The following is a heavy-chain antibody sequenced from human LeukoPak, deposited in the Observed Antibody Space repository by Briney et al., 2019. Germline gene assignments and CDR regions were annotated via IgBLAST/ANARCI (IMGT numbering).Heavy chain of an antibody. CDR2: ISSSSSYT. CDR1: GFTFSDYY. D-gene: IGHD6-19*01. CDR3: ARVTQAVAGLDY. Sequence: GSLRLSCAASGFTFSDYYMSWIRQAPGKGLEWVSYISSSSSYTNYADSVKGRFTISRDNAKNSLYLQMNSLRAEDTAVYYCARVTQAVAGLDYWGQGTLVTVSS. J-gene: IGHJ4*02. V-gene: IGHV3-11*05.